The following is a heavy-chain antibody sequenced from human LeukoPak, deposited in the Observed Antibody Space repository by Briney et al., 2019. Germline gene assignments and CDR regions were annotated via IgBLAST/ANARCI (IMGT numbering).Heavy chain of an antibody. V-gene: IGHV3-30*18. CDR3: GKRSPYYFDY. Sequence: PGRSLRLSCAASGFTLSTYGMHWVRQAPGKGLEWVAVISYDGSNKYYADSVKGRFTISRDNSKNTVYLQMNSLRAEDTAVYYCGKRSPYYFDYWGQGTLVTVSS. D-gene: IGHD2-15*01. CDR2: ISYDGSNK. J-gene: IGHJ4*02. CDR1: GFTLSTYG.